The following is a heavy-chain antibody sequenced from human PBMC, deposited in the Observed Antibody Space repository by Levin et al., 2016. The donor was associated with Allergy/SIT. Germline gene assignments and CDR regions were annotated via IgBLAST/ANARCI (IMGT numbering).Heavy chain of an antibody. D-gene: IGHD5-12*01. J-gene: IGHJ6*02. V-gene: IGHV1-69*04. CDR3: ARDQVATFLYYYYGMDV. Sequence: WVRQAPGQGLEWMGRIIPILGIANYAQKFQGRVTITADKSTSTAYMELSSLRSEDTAVYYCARDQVATFLYYYYGMDVWGQGTTVTVSS. CDR2: IIPILGIA.